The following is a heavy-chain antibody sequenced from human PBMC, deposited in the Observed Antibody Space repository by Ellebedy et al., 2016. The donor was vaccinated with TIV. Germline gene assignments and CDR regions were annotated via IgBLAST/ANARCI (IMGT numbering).Heavy chain of an antibody. D-gene: IGHD3-9*01. CDR3: ARLPDSDLLTGPFDY. CDR1: GFSLSTSGVG. V-gene: IGHV2-5*02. Sequence: SGPTLVKPTQTLTLTCTFSGFSLSTSGVGVGWIRQPPGKALEWLALIYWDDDKRYSPSLKNRLTISKDASKSQVVLTMTDVDPVDTATYYCARLPDSDLLTGPFDYWGQGALVTVSS. CDR2: IYWDDDK. J-gene: IGHJ4*02.